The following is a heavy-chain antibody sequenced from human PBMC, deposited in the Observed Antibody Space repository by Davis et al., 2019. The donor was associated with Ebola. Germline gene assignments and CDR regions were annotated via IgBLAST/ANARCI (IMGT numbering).Heavy chain of an antibody. CDR2: IYPDDSDT. D-gene: IGHD3-22*01. V-gene: IGHV5-51*01. CDR3: AKQESLYGSSDY. CDR1: GYTFPNYW. Sequence: GESLKIPCKGFGYTFPNYWIGWVRQMPGKGLAWMGTIYPDDSDTKYSPSFQGQVTISADKSTSTAYLQWTSLKASDTAMYYCAKQESLYGSSDYWGQGTLVTVSS. J-gene: IGHJ4*02.